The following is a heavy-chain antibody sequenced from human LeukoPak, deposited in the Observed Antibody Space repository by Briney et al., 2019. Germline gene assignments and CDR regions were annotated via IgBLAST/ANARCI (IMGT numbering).Heavy chain of an antibody. D-gene: IGHD3-10*01. V-gene: IGHV3-13*04. Sequence: GGSLRPSCAASGFAFSSYGMHWVRQATGKGLEWVSAIGTAGDTYYPGSVKGRFTISRENAKNSLYLQMNSLRAGDTAVYYCARAYQGYYGSGSYYNDAFDIWGQGTMVTVSS. CDR2: IGTAGDT. CDR3: ARAYQGYYGSGSYYNDAFDI. J-gene: IGHJ3*02. CDR1: GFAFSSYG.